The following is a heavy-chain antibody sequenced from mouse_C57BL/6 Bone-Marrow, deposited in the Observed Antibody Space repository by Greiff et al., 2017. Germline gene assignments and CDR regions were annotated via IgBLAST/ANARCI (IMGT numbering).Heavy chain of an antibody. CDR2: ISNGGGST. Sequence: EVNVVESGGGLVQPGGSLKLSCAASGFTFSDYYMYWVRQTPEKRLEWVAYISNGGGSTYYPDTVKGRFTISRDNAKNTLYLQMSRLKSEDTAMYYCARLGTTVVAVDYWGQGTSVTVSS. CDR1: GFTFSDYY. D-gene: IGHD1-1*01. V-gene: IGHV5-12*01. J-gene: IGHJ4*01. CDR3: ARLGTTVVAVDY.